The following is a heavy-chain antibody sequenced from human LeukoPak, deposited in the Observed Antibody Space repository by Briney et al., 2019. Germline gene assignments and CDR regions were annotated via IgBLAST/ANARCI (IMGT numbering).Heavy chain of an antibody. D-gene: IGHD2-15*01. J-gene: IGHJ4*02. Sequence: GGSLRLSCVASGFTFSDAWMSWVRQAPGKGLEWVGRIKSKIDGGTIDYAAPVKGRFTISRDDSKNTLYLQMNSLKTEDTAVYYCTTRRQDGWWGQGTLVTVSS. CDR3: TTRRQDGW. CDR2: IKSKIDGGTI. CDR1: GFTFSDAW. V-gene: IGHV3-15*01.